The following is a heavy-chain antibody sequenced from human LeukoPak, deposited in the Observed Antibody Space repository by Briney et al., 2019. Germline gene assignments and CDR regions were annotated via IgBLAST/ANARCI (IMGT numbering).Heavy chain of an antibody. D-gene: IGHD6-6*01. CDR3: ARARWQLVPYFDS. CDR2: INPNSGGT. CDR1: GYTFTDYY. J-gene: IGHJ4*02. V-gene: IGHV1-2*02. Sequence: ASVKVSCKASGYTFTDYYMHWVRQAPGQGLESMGWINPNSGGTNFAQKFQGRVAMTRDTSISTAYLELGSLRSDDTAVYFCARARWQLVPYFDSWGQGTLVTVSS.